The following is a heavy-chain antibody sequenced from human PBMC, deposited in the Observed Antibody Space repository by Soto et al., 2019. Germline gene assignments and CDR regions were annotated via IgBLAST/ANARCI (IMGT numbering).Heavy chain of an antibody. D-gene: IGHD6-13*01. CDR2: IYFSGST. CDR3: ARSVATPGTNIDF. V-gene: IGHV4-4*09. J-gene: IGHJ4*02. CDR1: GGSMNGYY. Sequence: SETLSLTCSVSGGSMNGYYWSWIRQTPGQGLEWLGFIYFSGSTRYNPSLMSRLTISLDKSKRQFSMSLSSVTAADTAVYYCARSVATPGTNIDFWGQGTLVTV.